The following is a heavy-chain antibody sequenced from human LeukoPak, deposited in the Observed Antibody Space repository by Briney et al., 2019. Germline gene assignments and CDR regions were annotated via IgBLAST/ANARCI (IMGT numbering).Heavy chain of an antibody. Sequence: ASVKVSCKASGYTFTSYGISWVRQAPGQGLEWMGWISAYNGNTNYAQKLQGRVTMTTDTSTSTAYMELRSLRSDDTAVYYCASGALVPAAMVGYYFDYWGQGTLITVSS. V-gene: IGHV1-18*01. CDR1: GYTFTSYG. J-gene: IGHJ4*02. CDR3: ASGALVPAAMVGYYFDY. D-gene: IGHD2-2*01. CDR2: ISAYNGNT.